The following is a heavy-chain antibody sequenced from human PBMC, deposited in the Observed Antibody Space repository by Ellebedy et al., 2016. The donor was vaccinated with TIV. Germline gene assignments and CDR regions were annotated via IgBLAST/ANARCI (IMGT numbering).Heavy chain of an antibody. J-gene: IGHJ6*02. CDR2: ISFDGSTK. V-gene: IGHV3-30*18. CDR3: AKDPDTAMVVYYYYYDIDV. D-gene: IGHD5-18*01. CDR1: GFTFSSYG. Sequence: GGSLRLSXAASGFTFSSYGMHWVRQAPGKGLEWVAVISFDGSTKHYADSVKGRFAISRDNAKNTLYLEMNSLRGEDTAMYYCAKDPDTAMVVYYYYYDIDVWGQGTTVTVSS.